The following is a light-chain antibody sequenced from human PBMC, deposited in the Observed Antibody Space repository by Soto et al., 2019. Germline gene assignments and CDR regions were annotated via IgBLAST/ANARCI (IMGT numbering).Light chain of an antibody. CDR1: QSLVDSDGNTY. J-gene: IGKJ1*01. CDR2: KVS. CDR3: MQGTHWPPA. Sequence: DDAMTQTPHSLPVTLGQPASISCTSSQSLVDSDGNTYLNWVQKRPGQAPRRLIYKVSNRDSGVPDRFSGSGSGTDFTLKISRVEAEDVGVYYCMQGTHWPPAFGQGTKVDIK. V-gene: IGKV2-30*01.